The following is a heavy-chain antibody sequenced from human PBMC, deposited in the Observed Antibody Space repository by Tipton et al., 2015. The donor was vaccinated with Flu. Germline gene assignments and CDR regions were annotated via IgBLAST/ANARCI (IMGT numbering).Heavy chain of an antibody. CDR1: GGSVTSGSYY. CDR3: ATSRPHRYSYGMDV. D-gene: IGHD3-10*01. CDR2: GSTSGTT. V-gene: IGHV4-61*02. J-gene: IGHJ6*02. Sequence: TLSLTCTVSGGSVTSGSYYWNWIRQPAGKGLEWIGRGSTSGTTNYNPSLQSRVTISVVTSKNQFSLRLISVTAADTAVYYCATSRPHRYSYGMDVWGQGATVSVSS.